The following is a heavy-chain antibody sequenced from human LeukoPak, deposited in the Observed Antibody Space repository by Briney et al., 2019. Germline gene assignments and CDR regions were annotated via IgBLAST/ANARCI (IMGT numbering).Heavy chain of an antibody. CDR3: VRDTYCSSTSCRFTQVQH. CDR1: GYTFTSYG. J-gene: IGHJ1*01. CDR2: ISAYNGNT. D-gene: IGHD2-2*01. Sequence: ASVKVSCKASGYTFTSYGISWVRQAPGQGLEWMGWISAYNGNTNYAQKLQGRVTMTTDTSTSTAYMELRSLRSDDTAVYYCVRDTYCSSTSCRFTQVQHWGQGTLVTVSS. V-gene: IGHV1-18*04.